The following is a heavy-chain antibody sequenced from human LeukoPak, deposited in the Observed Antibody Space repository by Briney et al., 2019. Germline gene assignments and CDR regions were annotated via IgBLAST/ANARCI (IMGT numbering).Heavy chain of an antibody. D-gene: IGHD1-26*01. CDR2: ISYDGSNK. CDR3: ARDHRASGSLTDY. Sequence: TGGSLILSCAASGFTFTNAWMSWVRQAPGKGLAWVAVISYDGSNKYYADSVKGRFTISRDNSKNTLYLQMNSLRAEDTAVYYCARDHRASGSLTDYWGQGTLVTVSS. V-gene: IGHV3-30-3*01. CDR1: GFTFTNAW. J-gene: IGHJ4*02.